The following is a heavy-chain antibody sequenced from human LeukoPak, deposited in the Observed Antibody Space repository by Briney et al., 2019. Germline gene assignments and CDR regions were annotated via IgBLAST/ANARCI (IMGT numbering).Heavy chain of an antibody. J-gene: IGHJ4*02. V-gene: IGHV4-61*02. CDR2: IYTSGST. D-gene: IGHD6-19*01. Sequence: SETLSLTCTVSGGSISSGSYYWSWIRRPAGKGLEWIGRIYTSGSTNYNPSLKSRVTISVDTSKNQFSLKLSSVTAADTAVYYCARSIAVAASAFDYWGQGTLVTVSS. CDR3: ARSIAVAASAFDY. CDR1: GGSISSGSYY.